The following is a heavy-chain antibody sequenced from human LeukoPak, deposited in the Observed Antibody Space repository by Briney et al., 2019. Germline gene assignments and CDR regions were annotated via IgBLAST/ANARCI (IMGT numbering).Heavy chain of an antibody. Sequence: SETLSLTCAVYGGSFSGYYWSWIRQPPGKGLEWIGEINHSGSTNYNPSLKSRVTISVDKSKNQFSLKLSSVTAADTAVYYCAREGSGTSSGWYGPIDYWGQGTLVTVSS. CDR2: INHSGST. D-gene: IGHD6-19*01. V-gene: IGHV4-34*01. J-gene: IGHJ4*02. CDR1: GGSFSGYY. CDR3: AREGSGTSSGWYGPIDY.